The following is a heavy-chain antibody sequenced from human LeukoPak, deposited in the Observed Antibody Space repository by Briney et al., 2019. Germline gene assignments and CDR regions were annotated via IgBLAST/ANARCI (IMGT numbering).Heavy chain of an antibody. J-gene: IGHJ4*02. CDR2: IHPSGST. CDR1: GGSFSGYY. V-gene: IGHV4-59*10. CDR3: ARGPPPDFDY. Sequence: PSETLSLTCAVYGGSFSGYYWSWIRQPAGKGLEWIGRIHPSGSTNYNPSLKSRVTLSVDTSKNQLSLKLSSVTAADTAVYYCARGPPPDFDYWGRGTLVTVSS.